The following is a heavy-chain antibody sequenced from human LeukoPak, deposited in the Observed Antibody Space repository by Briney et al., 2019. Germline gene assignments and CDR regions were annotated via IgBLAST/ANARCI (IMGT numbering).Heavy chain of an antibody. CDR2: INPNSGGT. CDR1: GYTFTGYY. J-gene: IGHJ4*02. V-gene: IGHV1-2*02. Sequence: ASVKVSCKASGYTFTGYYMHWVRQAPGQGLEWMGWINPNSGGTNYAQKFQGRVTMTRDTSISTAYMELSRLRSDDTAVYYCARLLLWFGELLENWGQGTLVTVSS. CDR3: ARLLLWFGELLEN. D-gene: IGHD3-10*01.